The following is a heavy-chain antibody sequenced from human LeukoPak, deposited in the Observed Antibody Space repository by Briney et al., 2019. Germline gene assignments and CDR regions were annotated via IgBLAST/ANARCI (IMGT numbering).Heavy chain of an antibody. Sequence: SETLSLTCTVSGGSISSSSYYWGWIRQPPGKGLEWIGSIYYSGSTYYNPSLKSRVTISVDTSKNQFSLKLSSVTAADTAVYYCAREKGSYSPSDLRGFIDYWGQGTLVTVSS. CDR3: AREKGSYSPSDLRGFIDY. J-gene: IGHJ4*02. CDR1: GGSISSSSYY. CDR2: IYYSGST. V-gene: IGHV4-39*07. D-gene: IGHD1-26*01.